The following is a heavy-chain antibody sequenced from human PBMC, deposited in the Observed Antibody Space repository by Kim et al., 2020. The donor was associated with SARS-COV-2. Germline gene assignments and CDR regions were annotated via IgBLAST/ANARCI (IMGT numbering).Heavy chain of an antibody. V-gene: IGHV4-39*01. CDR2: IYYSGST. J-gene: IGHJ4*02. D-gene: IGHD3-10*01. CDR1: GGSISSSTYY. Sequence: SETLSLTCTVSGGSISSSTYYWGWIRQPPGKGLEWIGSIYYSGSTYYKPSLKSRVTISVDTSKNQFSLKLTSVTAADTAVYYCSGHGGGYYYGSGSYYNDYWGQGTLVSVSS. CDR3: SGHGGGYYYGSGSYYNDY.